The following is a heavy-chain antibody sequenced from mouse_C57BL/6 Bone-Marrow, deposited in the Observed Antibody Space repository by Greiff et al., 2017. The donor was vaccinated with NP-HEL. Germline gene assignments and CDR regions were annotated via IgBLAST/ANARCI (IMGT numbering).Heavy chain of an antibody. CDR2: ISSGGSYT. CDR3: AYAMDY. Sequence: EVKLVESGGDLVKPGGSLKLSCAASGFTFSSYGMSWVRQTPDKRLEWVATISSGGSYTYYPDSVKGRFTISRDNAKNTLYLQMSSLKSEDTAVYYCAYAMDYWGQGTSVTVSS. CDR1: GFTFSSYG. J-gene: IGHJ4*01. V-gene: IGHV5-6*01.